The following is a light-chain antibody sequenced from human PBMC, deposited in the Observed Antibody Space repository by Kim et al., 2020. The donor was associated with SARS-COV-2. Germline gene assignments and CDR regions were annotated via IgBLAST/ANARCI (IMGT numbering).Light chain of an antibody. CDR3: QSYDDSLSGSV. CDR2: NND. J-gene: IGLJ2*01. V-gene: IGLV1-40*01. CDR1: SSNIGAGFA. Sequence: QSVLTQPPSVSGAPGQRVTISCTGSSSNIGAGFAVHWYQQLPGAAPKLLIYNNDNRPSGVSDRFSGSRSGASASLTIPGLQAEDEADYVCQSYDDSLSGSVFGGGTQLTVL.